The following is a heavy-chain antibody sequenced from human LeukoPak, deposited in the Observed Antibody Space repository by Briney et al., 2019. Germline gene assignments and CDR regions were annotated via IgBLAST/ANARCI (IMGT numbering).Heavy chain of an antibody. CDR2: IYYSGST. CDR1: GGSISSYY. D-gene: IGHD3-3*01. CDR3: ARGGGTIFGVVIIPVDWFDP. V-gene: IGHV4-59*01. J-gene: IGHJ5*02. Sequence: PLETLSLTCTVSGGSISSYYWSWIRQPPGKGLEWIGYIYYSGSTNYNPSPKSRVTISVDTSKNQFSLKLSSVTAADTAVYYCARGGGTIFGVVIIPVDWFDPWGQGTLVTVSS.